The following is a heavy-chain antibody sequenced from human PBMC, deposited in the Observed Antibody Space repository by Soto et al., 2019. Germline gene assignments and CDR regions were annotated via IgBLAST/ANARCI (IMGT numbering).Heavy chain of an antibody. CDR3: AREDIVVVVAATRYSYYGMDV. CDR2: IVVGSGNT. J-gene: IGHJ6*02. V-gene: IGHV1-58*01. D-gene: IGHD2-15*01. Sequence: SVKVSCKASGFTFTSSAVQWVRQARGQRLEWIGWIVVGSGNTNYAQKFQERVTITTDESTSTAYMELSSLRSEDTAVYYCAREDIVVVVAATRYSYYGMDVWGQGTTVTVSS. CDR1: GFTFTSSA.